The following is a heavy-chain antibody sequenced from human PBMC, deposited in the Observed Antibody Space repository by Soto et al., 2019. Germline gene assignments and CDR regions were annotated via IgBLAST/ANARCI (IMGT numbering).Heavy chain of an antibody. CDR3: ATVRYSSPMGYYYGMDG. D-gene: IGHD6-19*01. V-gene: IGHV1-69*01. Sequence: QAQLEQSGGEVKKPGSSVKVSCKASRVAFSKFIVTWVRQAPGLGLEWVGGIIPIFGTANYAQKFQGRVTITADEPTSTSYVEVNSQKSEDTAVYYCATVRYSSPMGYYYGMDGWGQKTTVSDSS. J-gene: IGHJ6*02. CDR1: RVAFSKFI. CDR2: IIPIFGTA.